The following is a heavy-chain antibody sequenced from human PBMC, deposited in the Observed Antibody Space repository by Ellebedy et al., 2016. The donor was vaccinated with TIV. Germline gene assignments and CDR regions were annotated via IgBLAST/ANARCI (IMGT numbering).Heavy chain of an antibody. Sequence: ASVKVSCKASGGTFSSYAFSWVRQAPGQGLDWMGGFIPIFGTANYAQKFQGRVTITADKSTSTAYMDLSSLRSDETAVYYCAIDRGLLLNAFDIWGQGTMVTVSS. D-gene: IGHD2-15*01. V-gene: IGHV1-69*06. J-gene: IGHJ3*02. CDR2: FIPIFGTA. CDR1: GGTFSSYA. CDR3: AIDRGLLLNAFDI.